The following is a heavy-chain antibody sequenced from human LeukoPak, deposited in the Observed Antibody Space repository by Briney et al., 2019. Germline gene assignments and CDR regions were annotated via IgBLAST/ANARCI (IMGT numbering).Heavy chain of an antibody. CDR2: ITDSGRTI. V-gene: IGHV3-48*03. CDR1: GFTFSTYE. J-gene: IGHJ6*03. CDR3: ARGEVATASLPDYFYYYMDV. D-gene: IGHD2-21*02. Sequence: PGGSLRLSCAASGFTFSTYEMNWVRQAPGKGLEWVSYITDSGRTIYYADSVKGRFTISRDNAKNSLFLQMNSLRAEDTAVYYCARGEVATASLPDYFYYYMDVWGKGTTVTISS.